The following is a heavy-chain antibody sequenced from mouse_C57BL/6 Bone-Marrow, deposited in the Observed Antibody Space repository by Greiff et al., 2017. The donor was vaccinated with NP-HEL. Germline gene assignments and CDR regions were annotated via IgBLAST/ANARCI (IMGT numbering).Heavy chain of an antibody. Sequence: EVQLVESGGGLVQPGGSLKLSCAASGFTFSDYYMYWVRQTPEKRLEWVAYISNGGGSTYYPDTVKGRFTISRDNAKNTLYLQMSRLKSEDTAMYYCARPYYLYAMDYWGQGTSVTVSS. CDR3: ARPYYLYAMDY. V-gene: IGHV5-12*01. D-gene: IGHD2-10*01. CDR2: ISNGGGST. J-gene: IGHJ4*01. CDR1: GFTFSDYY.